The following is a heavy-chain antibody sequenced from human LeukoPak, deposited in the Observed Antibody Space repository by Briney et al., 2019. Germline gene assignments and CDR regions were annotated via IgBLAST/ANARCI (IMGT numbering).Heavy chain of an antibody. Sequence: SETLSLTCTVSGGSISNYYWSWIRQPPGKGLEWIGYIYYSGSSNYNPSLKSRVTTSVDTSKNQFSLKLNSVTAADTAVYYCARGGGTLWYFDLWGRGTLVTVSS. CDR3: ARGGGTLWYFDL. CDR2: IYYSGSS. J-gene: IGHJ2*01. CDR1: GGSISNYY. V-gene: IGHV4-59*01. D-gene: IGHD1-26*01.